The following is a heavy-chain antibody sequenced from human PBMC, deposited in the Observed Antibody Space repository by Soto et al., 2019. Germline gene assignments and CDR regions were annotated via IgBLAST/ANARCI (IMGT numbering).Heavy chain of an antibody. CDR3: ARLGYSYGRNWFDP. CDR2: ISSTSSYI. V-gene: IGHV3-21*01. Sequence: EVQLVESGGGLVKPGGSLRLSCAASGFTFSSYSMNWVRQAPGKGLEWVSYISSTSSYIYYADSVKGRFTISRDNAKNSLYLQMNSLRAEDTAVYYWARLGYSYGRNWFDPWGQGTLVTVSS. J-gene: IGHJ5*02. CDR1: GFTFSSYS. D-gene: IGHD5-18*01.